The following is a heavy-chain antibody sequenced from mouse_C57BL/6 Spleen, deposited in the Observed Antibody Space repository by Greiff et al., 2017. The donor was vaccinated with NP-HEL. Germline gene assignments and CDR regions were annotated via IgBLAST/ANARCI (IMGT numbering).Heavy chain of an antibody. J-gene: IGHJ2*01. Sequence: EVHLVESGGGLVQPGGSLSLSCAASGFTFTDYYMSWVRQPPGKALEWLGFLRNKADGYTTEYSASVKGRFTISRDNSQSILYLQMNALRAEDSATYYCARSPYYYSSSYFDDWGQGTTLTVSS. D-gene: IGHD1-1*01. V-gene: IGHV7-3*01. CDR2: LRNKADGYTT. CDR3: ARSPYYYSSSYFDD. CDR1: GFTFTDYY.